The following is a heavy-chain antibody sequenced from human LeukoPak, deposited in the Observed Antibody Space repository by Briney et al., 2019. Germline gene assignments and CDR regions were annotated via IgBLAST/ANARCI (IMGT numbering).Heavy chain of an antibody. D-gene: IGHD3-22*01. Sequence: GGSLRLSCAASGFTFSSYSMNWVRQAPGKGLEWVSSISSSSSYIYYADSVKGRFTISRDNAKNSLYLQMNSLRAEDTAVYYCARDYDSSGYYCEVFDYWGQGTLVTVSS. V-gene: IGHV3-21*01. J-gene: IGHJ4*02. CDR2: ISSSSSYI. CDR1: GFTFSSYS. CDR3: ARDYDSSGYYCEVFDY.